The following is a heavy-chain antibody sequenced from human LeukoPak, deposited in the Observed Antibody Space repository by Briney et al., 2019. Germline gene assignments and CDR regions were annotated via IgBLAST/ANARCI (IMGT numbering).Heavy chain of an antibody. V-gene: IGHV3-7*03. D-gene: IGHD6-6*01. CDR1: GFTFGNHW. CDR2: IKEDGSEK. J-gene: IGHJ3*02. CDR3: AKGESIAIDAFDI. Sequence: PGGSLRLSCVASGFTFGNHWMHWVRQAPGKGLEWVANIKEDGSEKYFVDSGKGRFSISRDNAKNSVYLQMNSLRAEDTAVYYCAKGESIAIDAFDIWGQGTMVTVSS.